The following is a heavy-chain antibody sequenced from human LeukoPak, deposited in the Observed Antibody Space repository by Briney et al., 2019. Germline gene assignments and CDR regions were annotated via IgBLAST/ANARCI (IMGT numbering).Heavy chain of an antibody. Sequence: ASVKVSCKSSGGTFSSNAINWVRQAPGQGLEWMGRIIPILGIDKYAQKFQGRVTITADKSTSTAYMELSSLRSEDTAVYYCARGLTYYYDSRAYNAFDIWGQGTMATVSS. CDR1: GGTFSSNA. J-gene: IGHJ3*02. CDR3: ARGLTYYYDSRAYNAFDI. CDR2: IIPILGID. D-gene: IGHD3-22*01. V-gene: IGHV1-69*04.